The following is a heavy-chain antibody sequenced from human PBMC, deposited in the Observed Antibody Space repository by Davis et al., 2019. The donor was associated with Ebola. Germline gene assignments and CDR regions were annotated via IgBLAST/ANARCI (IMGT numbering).Heavy chain of an antibody. CDR3: ARGSLWFGELLTLYYYYGMDV. J-gene: IGHJ6*02. CDR2: MYHSGST. CDR1: GGSISSSSYY. D-gene: IGHD3-10*01. Sequence: GSLRLSCTVSGGSISSSSYYWGWIRQPPGKGLEWIGSMYHSGSTNYNPSLKSRVTISVDTSKNQFSLKLSSVTAADTAVYYCARGSLWFGELLTLYYYYGMDVWGQGTTVTVSS. V-gene: IGHV4-39*07.